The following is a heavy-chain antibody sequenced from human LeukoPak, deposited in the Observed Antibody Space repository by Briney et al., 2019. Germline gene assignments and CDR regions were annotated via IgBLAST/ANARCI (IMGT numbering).Heavy chain of an antibody. V-gene: IGHV4-39*01. CDR3: ARTTSGAVIAIDS. CDR1: GVSISNNNYY. CDR2: IYYSGFT. J-gene: IGHJ4*02. Sequence: SETLSLTCTVSGVSISNNNYYWGWLRQPPGKGLEWIGSIYYSGFTYYNPSLKSRVTIYVDRSKSQFSLKLSSVTAADTAVFYCARTTSGAVIAIDSWGQGTLVTVSS. D-gene: IGHD3-16*02.